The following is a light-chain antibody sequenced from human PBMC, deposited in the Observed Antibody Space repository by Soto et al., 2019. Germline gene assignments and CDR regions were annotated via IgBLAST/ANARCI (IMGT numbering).Light chain of an antibody. CDR1: TSDVGSYDL. V-gene: IGLV2-23*02. CDR2: EVT. Sequence: QPVLTQPASVSGSPGQSITISCTGTTSDVGSYDLVSWYQQHPGAAPKLLIYEVTERPSGVSIRFSGSKSDYTASLTISGLQAEDEADYYCSSYAGRGVGVFGGGTKLTVL. J-gene: IGLJ2*01. CDR3: SSYAGRGVGV.